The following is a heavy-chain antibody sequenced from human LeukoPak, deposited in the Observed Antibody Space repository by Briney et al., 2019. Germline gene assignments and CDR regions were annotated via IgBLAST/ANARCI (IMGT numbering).Heavy chain of an antibody. J-gene: IGHJ4*02. CDR3: ARGKGNYGDPASFDY. D-gene: IGHD4-17*01. Sequence: GASVKVSCKASGYTFTSYGISWARQAPGQGLEWMGWISAYNGNTNYAQKLQGRVTMTTDTSTSTVYMEVRSLRSDDTAVYYCARGKGNYGDPASFDYWGQGTLVTVSS. CDR1: GYTFTSYG. CDR2: ISAYNGNT. V-gene: IGHV1-18*01.